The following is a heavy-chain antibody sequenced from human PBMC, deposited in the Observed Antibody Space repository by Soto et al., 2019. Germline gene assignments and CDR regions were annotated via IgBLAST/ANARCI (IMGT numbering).Heavy chain of an antibody. CDR2: ISAGRST. Sequence: EVQVLESGGDLVQPGGSLRLSCAASGFTFSNYAMNWVRQAPGKGPEWVSGISAGRSTYYEDSVKGRFTISRDNSKSTLFLQMESLRAEDTALYYCMKVRGDPVWGKGTTVTVSS. V-gene: IGHV3-23*01. CDR3: MKVRGDPV. CDR1: GFTFSNYA. D-gene: IGHD4-17*01. J-gene: IGHJ6*04.